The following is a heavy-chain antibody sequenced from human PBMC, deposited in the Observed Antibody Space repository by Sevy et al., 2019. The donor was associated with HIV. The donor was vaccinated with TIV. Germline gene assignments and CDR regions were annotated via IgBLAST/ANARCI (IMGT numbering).Heavy chain of an antibody. J-gene: IGHJ6*02. CDR1: GGSVSSGSYY. CDR2: IYYTGST. CDR3: ATGGCTNGICYRSYYYHAMDV. Sequence: SETLSLTCTVSGGSVSSGSYYWSWIRQPPGKGLEWIGHIYYTGSTNYNPSLKSRVTISIDTSKNQFSLKLSSVTAADTAVYYCATGGCTNGICYRSYYYHAMDVWGQRTTVTVSS. D-gene: IGHD2-8*01. V-gene: IGHV4-61*01.